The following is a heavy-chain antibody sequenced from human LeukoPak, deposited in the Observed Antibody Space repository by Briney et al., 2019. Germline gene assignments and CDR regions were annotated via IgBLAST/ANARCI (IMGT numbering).Heavy chain of an antibody. V-gene: IGHV1-2*02. CDR2: IERDSGGT. D-gene: IGHD5-18*01. CDR1: GYTFTGYY. Sequence: SVKVSCKASGYTFTGYYILWVRQAPGQGLEWMGWIERDSGGTNYAQKFRGRVTMTRDTSITTAYMELSRLRSDDTAVYYCARGHVTAASFDYWGQGTLVTVSS. J-gene: IGHJ4*02. CDR3: ARGHVTAASFDY.